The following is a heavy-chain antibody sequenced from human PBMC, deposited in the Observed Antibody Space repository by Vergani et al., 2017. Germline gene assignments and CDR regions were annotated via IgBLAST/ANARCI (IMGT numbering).Heavy chain of an antibody. CDR3: ARLSYDTTPYLQGGYDC. D-gene: IGHD3-22*01. CDR1: GITFSDYA. J-gene: IGHJ4*02. CDR2: ISYDGSNK. V-gene: IGHV3-30-3*01. Sequence: QVQLVESGGGVVQPGRSLRLSCTVSGITFSDYAFHWVRQAPGKGLEWVAVISYDGSNKYYADSVRGRFTISRDDSKNTLYLQMNSLTTEDTAVYYCARLSYDTTPYLQGGYDCWGQGTLVSVSS.